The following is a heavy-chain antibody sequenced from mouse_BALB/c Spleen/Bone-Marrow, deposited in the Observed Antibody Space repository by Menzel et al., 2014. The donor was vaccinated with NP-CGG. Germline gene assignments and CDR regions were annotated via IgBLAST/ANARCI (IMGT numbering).Heavy chain of an antibody. CDR3: ARSGYYGSSYFDY. D-gene: IGHD1-1*01. J-gene: IGHJ2*01. CDR1: GYSFTGYF. CDR2: INPYNGDT. V-gene: IGHV1-20*02. Sequence: EVQLQQSGPELVKPGASVKISCKASGYSFTGYFMNWVMQSHGKSLEWIGRINPYNGDTFCNQKVKGKATLTVDKSSSTAHMELRSLASEDSAVYYCARSGYYGSSYFDYWGQGTTLTVSS.